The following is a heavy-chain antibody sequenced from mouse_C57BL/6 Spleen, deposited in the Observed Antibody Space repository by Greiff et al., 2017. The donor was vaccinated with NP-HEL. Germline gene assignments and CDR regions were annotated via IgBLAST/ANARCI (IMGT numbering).Heavy chain of an antibody. V-gene: IGHV5-16*01. CDR1: GFTFSDYY. CDR3: ARASNYDYAMDY. D-gene: IGHD2-5*01. J-gene: IGHJ4*01. Sequence: EVMLVESEGGLVQPGSSMKLSCTASGFTFSDYYMAWVRQVPEKGLEWVANINYDGSSTYYLDSLKSRFIISRDNAKNILYLQMSSLKSEDTATYYCARASNYDYAMDYWGQGTSVTVSS. CDR2: INYDGSST.